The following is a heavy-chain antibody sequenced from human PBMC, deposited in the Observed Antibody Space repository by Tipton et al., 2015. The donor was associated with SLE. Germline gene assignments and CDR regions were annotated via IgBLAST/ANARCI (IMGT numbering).Heavy chain of an antibody. CDR2: IYYTGTT. V-gene: IGHV4-39*07. CDR3: ARDEWMLGFGY. J-gene: IGHJ4*02. D-gene: IGHD2-8*01. Sequence: TLSLTCTVSGGSISSSTYYWGWIRQPPGKGLEWVGSIYYTGTTYYTPSLKSRVTISVDTSKNQFSLKMNSVTAADTAVYYCARDEWMLGFGYWGPGTLVTVSS. CDR1: GGSISSSTYY.